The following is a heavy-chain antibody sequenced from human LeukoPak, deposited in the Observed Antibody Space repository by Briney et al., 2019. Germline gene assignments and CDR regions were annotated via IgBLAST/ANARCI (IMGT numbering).Heavy chain of an antibody. CDR2: ISGSGGST. V-gene: IGHV3-23*01. Sequence: PGGSLRLSCAASGFTFSSYAMSWVRQAPGKGLEWVSAISGSGGSTYYADSVKGRFTISRDNSKNTLYLQMNSLRAEDTAVYYCAKAQAHITMIAVVTPLDYWGQGTLVTVSS. CDR1: GFTFSSYA. D-gene: IGHD3-22*01. CDR3: AKAQAHITMIAVVTPLDY. J-gene: IGHJ4*02.